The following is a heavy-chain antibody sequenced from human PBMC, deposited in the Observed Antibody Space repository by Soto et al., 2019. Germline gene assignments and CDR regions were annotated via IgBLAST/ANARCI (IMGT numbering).Heavy chain of an antibody. Sequence: QLKLVQSGTEVTKPGASMKVSCKASGYSFSTSGMSWVRQAHGQGLEWMGWISVYNGNTNYDQNLQDRVKMTTDTSTNTAYLEVRNLRSDDTAVYYCAREGQYYDASGYDNWRKGTLVTVS. CDR3: AREGQYYDASGYDN. V-gene: IGHV1-18*01. D-gene: IGHD3-22*01. J-gene: IGHJ1*01. CDR2: ISVYNGNT. CDR1: GYSFSTSG.